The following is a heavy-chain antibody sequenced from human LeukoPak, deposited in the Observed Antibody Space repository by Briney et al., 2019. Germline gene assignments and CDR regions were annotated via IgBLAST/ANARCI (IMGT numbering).Heavy chain of an antibody. CDR3: ARGYFDSSGYPYLGY. J-gene: IGHJ4*02. CDR1: GFTFSNFW. V-gene: IGHV3-74*01. CDR2: INSDGSST. Sequence: PGGSLRLSCAASGFTFSNFWMHWVRQAPGKGLVWVSRINSDGSSTTHADSVKGRFTISSDNAKDTLYLQMNSLRAEDTAVYYCARGYFDSSGYPYLGYWGQGTLVTVSS. D-gene: IGHD3-22*01.